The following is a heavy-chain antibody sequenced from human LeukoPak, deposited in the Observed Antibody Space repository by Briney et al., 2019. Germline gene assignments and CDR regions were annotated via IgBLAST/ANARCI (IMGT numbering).Heavy chain of an antibody. CDR1: GGSISSGGYY. V-gene: IGHV4-31*03. CDR2: IYYSGST. J-gene: IGHJ6*03. CDR3: ARQLVGYMDV. Sequence: SETLSLTCTVSGGSISSGGYYWSWIRQHPGKGLEWIGYIYYSGSTYYNPSLKSRVTISVDTSKNQFSLKLSSVTAADTAVYYCARQLVGYMDVWGKGTTVTVSS. D-gene: IGHD1-26*01.